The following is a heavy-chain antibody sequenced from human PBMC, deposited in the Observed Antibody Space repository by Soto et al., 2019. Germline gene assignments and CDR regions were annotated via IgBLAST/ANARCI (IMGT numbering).Heavy chain of an antibody. CDR1: GFTFSNAW. V-gene: IGHV3-15*07. CDR2: IKSKTDGGTT. Sequence: PGGSLRLSCAASGFTFSNAWMNWVRQAPGKGLEWVGRIKSKTDGGTTDYAAPVKGRFTISRDDSKNTLYLQMSSLKTEDTAVYYCTTDHPYYDFWSGYSYYFDYWGQGTLVTVSS. D-gene: IGHD3-3*01. CDR3: TTDHPYYDFWSGYSYYFDY. J-gene: IGHJ4*02.